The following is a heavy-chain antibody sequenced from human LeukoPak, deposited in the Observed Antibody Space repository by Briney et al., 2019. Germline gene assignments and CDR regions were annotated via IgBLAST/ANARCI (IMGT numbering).Heavy chain of an antibody. CDR1: GGSFSGYY. D-gene: IGHD6-19*01. Sequence: SETLSLTCAVYGGSFSGYYWSWIRQHPVKGLEWIGYIYYSGSTYYNPSLKSRVTISVDTSKNQFSLKLSSVTAADTAVYYCARGFESSGWKYYYYYYGMDVWGQGTTVTVSS. V-gene: IGHV4-31*11. CDR2: IYYSGST. CDR3: ARGFESSGWKYYYYYYGMDV. J-gene: IGHJ6*02.